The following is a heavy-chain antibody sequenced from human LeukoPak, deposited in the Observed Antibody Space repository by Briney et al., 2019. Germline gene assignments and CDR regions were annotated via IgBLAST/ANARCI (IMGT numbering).Heavy chain of an antibody. V-gene: IGHV3-23*01. J-gene: IGHJ4*02. CDR3: AKGSHSSAWYYFDY. CDR1: GFTFSSYA. D-gene: IGHD6-19*01. Sequence: GGSLRLSCAAPGFTFSSYAMSWVRQAPGKGLEWVSSISGSGGYTYYADSVKGRFTISRDNSKNTLYLQMNSLRAEDTAVYYCAKGSHSSAWYYFDYWGRGTPVTVSS. CDR2: ISGSGGYT.